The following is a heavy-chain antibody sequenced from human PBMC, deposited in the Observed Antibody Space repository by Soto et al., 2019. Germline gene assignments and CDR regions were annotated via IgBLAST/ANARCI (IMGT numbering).Heavy chain of an antibody. Sequence: VELEQSGAEVKKPGSSVKVSCTTSGDILSGYTFSWVRQAPGQGLEWMGRSIPIIGAPFSTQKFQDRVAFTADISTNTVYMDLRSLTSEDTAVYYCARVSGTTEGTRGMDVWGKGTTVPVSS. J-gene: IGHJ6*04. CDR1: GDILSGYT. CDR3: ARVSGTTEGTRGMDV. CDR2: SIPIIGAP. D-gene: IGHD1-1*01. V-gene: IGHV1-69*08.